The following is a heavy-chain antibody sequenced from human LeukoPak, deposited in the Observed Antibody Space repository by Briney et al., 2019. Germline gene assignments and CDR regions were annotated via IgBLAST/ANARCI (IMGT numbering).Heavy chain of an antibody. D-gene: IGHD6-13*01. V-gene: IGHV1-69*13. CDR1: GGTFSSYA. CDR2: IIPIFGTA. Sequence: EASVKVSCKASGGTFSSYAISWVRQAPGQGLEWMGGIIPIFGTANYAQKFQGRVTITADESTSTAYMELSSLRSEDTAVYYCARDLGYSSSWYSSWFDPWGQGTLVTVSS. J-gene: IGHJ5*02. CDR3: ARDLGYSSSWYSSWFDP.